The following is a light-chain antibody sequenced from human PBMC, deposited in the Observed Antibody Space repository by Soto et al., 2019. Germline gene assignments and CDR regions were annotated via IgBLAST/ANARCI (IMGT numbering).Light chain of an antibody. Sequence: SALTQPASVSESPGQSITISCTGTSSDIGSYKFVSWYQHHPGKAPKLMIYEGSKRPSGVSDRFSGSKSGNTASLTISGLQADDEADYYCCSYAGSGNVFGTGTKVTVL. CDR3: CSYAGSGNV. J-gene: IGLJ1*01. V-gene: IGLV2-23*03. CDR2: EGS. CDR1: SSDIGSYKF.